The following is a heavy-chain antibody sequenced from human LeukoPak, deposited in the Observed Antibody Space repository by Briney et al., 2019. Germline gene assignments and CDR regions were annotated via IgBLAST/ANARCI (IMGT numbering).Heavy chain of an antibody. CDR1: AFTFTSYA. J-gene: IGHJ4*02. D-gene: IGHD3-22*01. CDR2: ISDSSVIM. V-gene: IGHV3-23*01. CDR3: AKDKQVGPYYYDGSGYIH. Sequence: GGSLTLARAPYAFTFTSYAMSFARHPPRKWLEWLSAISDSSVIMYYADSVNGRFTISRDYFKKTLYLQPNSLRAEVAGVYFCAKDKQVGPYYYDGSGYIHWGQGTLVTVSS.